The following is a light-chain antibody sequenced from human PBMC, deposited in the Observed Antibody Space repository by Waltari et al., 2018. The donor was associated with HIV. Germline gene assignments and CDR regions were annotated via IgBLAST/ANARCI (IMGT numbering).Light chain of an antibody. CDR2: EVT. J-gene: IGLJ3*02. CDR1: SGDIGDYNF. CDR3: SSYAGSKNLV. V-gene: IGLV2-8*01. Sequence: QSALTQPPSASGSPGQSVTISCTGTSGDIGDYNFVSWFQQYPDKAPKLIIYEVTKRPSGVPDRFSGSKSGNTASLTVSGLQADDEADYYCSSYAGSKNLVFGGGTRLTVL.